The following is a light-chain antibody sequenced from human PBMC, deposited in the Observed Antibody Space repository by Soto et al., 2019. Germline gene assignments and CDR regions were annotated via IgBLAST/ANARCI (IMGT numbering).Light chain of an antibody. CDR2: AAS. Sequence: DIEITQSPSSLSASIGDTVTIACRASQTINTYLNWYQQKPGKAPKLLSYAASILQSGVPLRFSGSGSGTDFTLTINSLQREDVATYYCQQSYRTPRTFGQGTKVDIK. V-gene: IGKV1-39*01. CDR1: QTINTY. J-gene: IGKJ1*01. CDR3: QQSYRTPRT.